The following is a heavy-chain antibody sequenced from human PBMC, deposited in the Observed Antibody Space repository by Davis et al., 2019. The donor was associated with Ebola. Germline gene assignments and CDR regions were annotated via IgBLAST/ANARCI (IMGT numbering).Heavy chain of an antibody. V-gene: IGHV3-15*01. CDR2: IKSKTDGGTT. CDR3: TTDRGSYYYYYYYGMDV. J-gene: IGHJ6*04. D-gene: IGHD1-26*01. Sequence: GESLKISCAASGFTFSNAWMSWVRQAPGKGLEWVGRIKSKTDGGTTDYAAPVKGRFTISRVDSKNKLYLQMNSLKTEDTAVYYCTTDRGSYYYYYYYGMDVWGKGTTVTVSS. CDR1: GFTFSNAW.